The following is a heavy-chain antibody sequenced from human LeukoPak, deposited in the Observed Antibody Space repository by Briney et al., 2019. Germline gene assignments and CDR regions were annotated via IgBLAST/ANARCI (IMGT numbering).Heavy chain of an antibody. Sequence: QTGGSLRLSCAVSGFRVSDYYTSWVRQAPGKGLEWVGLIRDSGEAFYADFVRGRFAISRDESENTLYLQMNSLRVEDTAVYFCARDRAALQDWVEFDPWGQGTPVIVSS. V-gene: IGHV3-66*03. CDR2: IRDSGEA. D-gene: IGHD3/OR15-3a*01. CDR1: GFRVSDYY. CDR3: ARDRAALQDWVEFDP. J-gene: IGHJ5*02.